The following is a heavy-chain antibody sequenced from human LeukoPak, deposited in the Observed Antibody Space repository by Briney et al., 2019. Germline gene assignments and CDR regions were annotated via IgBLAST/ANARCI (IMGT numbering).Heavy chain of an antibody. Sequence: PGRSLRLSCAASGFTFSNYGMHWVRQAPGKGLEWVAVIWYDGSNKYYADSVKGRFTISRDNSKNTLYLQMNSLRAEDTAVYYCARGITIFGVALNYGMDAWGQGTTVTVSS. V-gene: IGHV3-33*01. CDR1: GFTFSNYG. CDR2: IWYDGSNK. CDR3: ARGITIFGVALNYGMDA. J-gene: IGHJ6*02. D-gene: IGHD3-3*01.